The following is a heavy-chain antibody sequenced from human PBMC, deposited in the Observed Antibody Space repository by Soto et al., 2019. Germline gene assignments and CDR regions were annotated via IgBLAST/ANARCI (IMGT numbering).Heavy chain of an antibody. V-gene: IGHV3-48*03. Sequence: PGGSLRLSCAASGFTFSSYEMNWVRQAPGKGLEWVSYISSSGSTIYYADSVKGRFTISRDNAKNSLYLQMNSLRAEDTAVYYCARVWIDFWSARNWFDPWGQGTLVTVSS. CDR2: ISSSGSTI. CDR3: ARVWIDFWSARNWFDP. D-gene: IGHD3-3*01. CDR1: GFTFSSYE. J-gene: IGHJ5*02.